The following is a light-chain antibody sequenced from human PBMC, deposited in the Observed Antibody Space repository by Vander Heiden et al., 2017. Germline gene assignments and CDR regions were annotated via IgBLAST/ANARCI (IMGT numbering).Light chain of an antibody. CDR1: QSVSSN. J-gene: IGKJ1*01. CDR3: QQYNNWPQR. CDR2: GAS. V-gene: IGKV3-15*01. Sequence: EIVMTQSPATLPVSPGETPTLSCRAMQSVSSNLAWYQQKPGQAPRLLIYGASTRATGTPARFSGSGSGTEFTLTISSLQSEDFAVYYCQQYNNWPQRFGQGTKVEIK.